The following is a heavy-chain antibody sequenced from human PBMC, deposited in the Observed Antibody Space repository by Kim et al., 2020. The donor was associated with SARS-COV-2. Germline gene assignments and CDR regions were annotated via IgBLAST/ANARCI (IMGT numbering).Heavy chain of an antibody. J-gene: IGHJ5*02. Sequence: ASVKVSCKASGYTFTSYYMHWVRQAPGQGLEWMGIINPSGGSTSYAQKFQGRVTMTRDTSTSTVYMELSSLRSEDTAVYYCARGRGLDWLFRAAPKNWFDPWGQGTLVTVSS. CDR3: ARGRGLDWLFRAAPKNWFDP. CDR2: INPSGGST. D-gene: IGHD3-9*01. CDR1: GYTFTSYY. V-gene: IGHV1-46*01.